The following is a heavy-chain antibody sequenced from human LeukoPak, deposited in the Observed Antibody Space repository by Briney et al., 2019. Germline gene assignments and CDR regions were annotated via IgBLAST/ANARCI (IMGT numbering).Heavy chain of an antibody. CDR3: ARGGVAVAGTWEY. V-gene: IGHV3-7*01. D-gene: IGHD6-19*01. CDR1: GFTFSSYW. CDR2: IKQDGSEK. Sequence: PGGSLRLSCAASGFTFSSYWMSWVRQAPGEGLEWVANIKQDGSEKYYVDSVKGRFTISRDNAKNSLYLQMNSLRAEDTAVYYCARGGVAVAGTWEYWGQGTLVTVSS. J-gene: IGHJ4*02.